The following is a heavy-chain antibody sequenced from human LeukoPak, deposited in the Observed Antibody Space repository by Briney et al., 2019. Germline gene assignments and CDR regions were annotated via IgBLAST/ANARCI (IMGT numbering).Heavy chain of an antibody. Sequence: GGSLRLSCAVSGFTLALEYKRWTRHAPGQGLEWVSNISNTGSYTNETDSVESRITISRDKTENSLYLQINNLRAEDTAVCYCARSRGAGAGDYFDYWGQGTVVTVTS. CDR1: GFTLALEY. V-gene: IGHV3-11*03. D-gene: IGHD6-19*01. CDR3: ARSRGAGAGDYFDY. CDR2: ISNTGSYT. J-gene: IGHJ4*02.